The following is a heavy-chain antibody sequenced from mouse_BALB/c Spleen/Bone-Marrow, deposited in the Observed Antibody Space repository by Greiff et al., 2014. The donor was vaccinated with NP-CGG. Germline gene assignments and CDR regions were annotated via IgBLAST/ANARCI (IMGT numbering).Heavy chain of an antibody. J-gene: IGHJ3*01. CDR1: GFDFSSYW. CDR3: VRLGYYGWFAY. Sequence: DVKLVESGGGLVQPGGSLKLSCAASGFDFSSYWMSWVRQAPGKGLEWIGEINPDSNTINYTPSLKDKFIISRDNAKNTLYLQMSKVRSEDTALYYWVRLGYYGWFAYWGQGTLVTVSA. D-gene: IGHD2-3*01. V-gene: IGHV4-1*02. CDR2: INPDSNTI.